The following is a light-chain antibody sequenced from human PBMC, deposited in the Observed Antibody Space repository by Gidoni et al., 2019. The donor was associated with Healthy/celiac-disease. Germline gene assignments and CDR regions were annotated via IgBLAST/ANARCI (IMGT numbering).Light chain of an antibody. Sequence: IQLTQSPSFLSASVGDRVTITCRASQGISSYLAWYQQKPGKAPKLLIYAASTLQSGVPSRFSGSGSGTEFTLTISSLQPEDFANYYCQKLNSYPRTFGQGTKLEIK. CDR3: QKLNSYPRT. V-gene: IGKV1-9*01. CDR1: QGISSY. CDR2: AAS. J-gene: IGKJ2*01.